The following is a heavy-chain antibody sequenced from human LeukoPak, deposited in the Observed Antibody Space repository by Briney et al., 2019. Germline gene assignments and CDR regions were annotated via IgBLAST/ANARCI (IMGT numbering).Heavy chain of an antibody. V-gene: IGHV4-38-2*01. Sequence: SETLSLTCAVSGYSISSGYYWGWIRQPPGKGLEWIGSSYHTGNTDYNPSLKSRVTVSVDTSKNQFSLTLSSVTAADTAVYYCARVAGGSSDYWGHGTLVTVSS. CDR2: SYHTGNT. J-gene: IGHJ4*01. D-gene: IGHD2-15*01. CDR1: GYSISSGYY. CDR3: ARVAGGSSDY.